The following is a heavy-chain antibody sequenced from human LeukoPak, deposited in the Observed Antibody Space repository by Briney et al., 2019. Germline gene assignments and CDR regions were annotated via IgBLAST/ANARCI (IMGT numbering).Heavy chain of an antibody. CDR2: VSGSGGSA. CDR1: GFIVSSNY. V-gene: IGHV3-23*01. Sequence: GESLRLSCAASGFIVSSNYMTWVRQAPGKGLEWVSGVSGSGGSADYADSVKGRFTISRDNSKNTLYLQMNSLRAEDTAVYYCATGIAAAGAYYFDYWGQGTLVTVSS. D-gene: IGHD6-13*01. CDR3: ATGIAAAGAYYFDY. J-gene: IGHJ4*02.